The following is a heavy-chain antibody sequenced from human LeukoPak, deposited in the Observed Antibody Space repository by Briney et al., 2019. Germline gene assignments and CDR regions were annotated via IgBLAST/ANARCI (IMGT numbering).Heavy chain of an antibody. Sequence: ASVKVSCKASGYTFISYYMHWVRQAPGQGLEWMGIINPSGGSTSYAQKFQGRVTMTRDTSTSTVYMELSSLRSEDTAVYYCARERYCSGGSCYYYGMDVWGQGTTVTVSS. CDR2: INPSGGST. CDR3: ARERYCSGGSCYYYGMDV. D-gene: IGHD2-15*01. V-gene: IGHV1-46*01. J-gene: IGHJ6*02. CDR1: GYTFISYY.